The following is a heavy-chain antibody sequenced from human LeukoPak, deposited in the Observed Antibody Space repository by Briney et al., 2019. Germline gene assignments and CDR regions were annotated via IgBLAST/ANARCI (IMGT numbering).Heavy chain of an antibody. V-gene: IGHV1-18*01. J-gene: IGHJ5*02. CDR2: ISAYNGNT. D-gene: IGHD3-3*01. Sequence: GASVKVSCKASGYTFTSYGISWVRQAPGQGLEWMGWISAYNGNTNYAQKLQGRVTMTTDTSTSTAYMELRSLRSDDTAVYYCARVPDLNYDFWSGYWSVHTNWFDPWGQGTLVTVSS. CDR1: GYTFTSYG. CDR3: ARVPDLNYDFWSGYWSVHTNWFDP.